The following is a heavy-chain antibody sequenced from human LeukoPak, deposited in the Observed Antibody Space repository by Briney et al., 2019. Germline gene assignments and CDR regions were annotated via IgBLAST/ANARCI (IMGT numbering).Heavy chain of an antibody. CDR1: GGTFSSYA. J-gene: IGHJ4*02. CDR3: ARLRYSSGCALLY. V-gene: IGHV1-69*05. Sequence: GASVKVSCKASGGTFSSYAISWVRQAPGQGLEWMGGIIPIFGTANYAQKFQGRVTMTRNTSISTAYMELSSLRSEDTAVYYCARLRYSSGCALLYWGQGTLVTVSS. D-gene: IGHD6-19*01. CDR2: IIPIFGTA.